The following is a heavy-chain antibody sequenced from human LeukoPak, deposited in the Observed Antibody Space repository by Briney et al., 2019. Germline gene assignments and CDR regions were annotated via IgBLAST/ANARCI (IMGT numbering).Heavy chain of an antibody. CDR1: GYTFTGYY. CDR2: INPNSGGT. D-gene: IGHD5-12*01. J-gene: IGHJ4*02. CDR3: ARVGYSGYDYPFDY. Sequence: ASVKVSCKASGYTFTGYYMHWVRQAPGQGLEWMGWINPNSGGTNYAQKFQGRVTLTRDTSISTAYMELSRLRSDDTAVYYCARVGYSGYDYPFDYWGQGTLVTVSS. V-gene: IGHV1-2*02.